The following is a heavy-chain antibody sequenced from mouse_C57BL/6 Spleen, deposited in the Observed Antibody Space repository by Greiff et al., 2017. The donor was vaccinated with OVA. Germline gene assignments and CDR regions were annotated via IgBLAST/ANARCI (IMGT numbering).Heavy chain of an antibody. CDR1: GYTFTSYW. V-gene: IGHV1-69*01. D-gene: IGHD2-4*01. CDR2: IDPSDSYT. CDR3: AVGDYDEDY. Sequence: QVQLQQPGAELVMPGASVKLSCKASGYTFTSYWMHWVKQRPGQGLEWIGEIDPSDSYTNYNQKFKGKSTLTVDKSSSTAYMQISSLTSEDSAVYYCAVGDYDEDYWGQGTTLTVSS. J-gene: IGHJ2*01.